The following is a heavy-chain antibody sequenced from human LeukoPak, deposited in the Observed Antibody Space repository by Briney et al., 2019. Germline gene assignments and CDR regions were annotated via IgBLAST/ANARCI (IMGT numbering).Heavy chain of an antibody. D-gene: IGHD2-15*01. Sequence: GSLRLSCAASGFTFSSYWMSWVRQAPGKGLEWVANIKQDGSEKYYVDSVKGRFTISRDNAKNSLYLQMNSLRAEDTAVYYCARDRYCSGGSCYLRPYYFDYWGQGTLVTVSS. J-gene: IGHJ4*02. CDR3: ARDRYCSGGSCYLRPYYFDY. CDR1: GFTFSSYW. V-gene: IGHV3-7*04. CDR2: IKQDGSEK.